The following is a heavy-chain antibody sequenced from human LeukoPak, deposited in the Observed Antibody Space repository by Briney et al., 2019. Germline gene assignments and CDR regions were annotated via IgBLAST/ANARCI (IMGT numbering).Heavy chain of an antibody. CDR2: IASDGSST. CDR3: ARGRPHGNDY. J-gene: IGHJ4*02. D-gene: IGHD4-23*01. Sequence: GGSLRLSCTASGFTFSGYSMNWIRQAPGKGLVWVSRIASDGSSTTYADSVKGRFSISRDNAKNTLYLQMNSLRVEDTAVYYCARGRPHGNDYWGQGTLVTVSS. V-gene: IGHV3-74*01. CDR1: GFTFSGYS.